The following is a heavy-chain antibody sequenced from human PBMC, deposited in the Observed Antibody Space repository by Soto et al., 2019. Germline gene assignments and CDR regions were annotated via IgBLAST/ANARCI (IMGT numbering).Heavy chain of an antibody. D-gene: IGHD1-1*01. V-gene: IGHV3-7*01. CDR3: TRTTSTRGFYYFDY. Sequence: GSLRLSCAASGFIFSTYWMSWVRQAPGPGLLEWVANVKHDGSEKYYLDSLKGRFTISRDNAKNSLYLQVNSLRAEDTAVYYCTRTTSTRGFYYFDYWGQGTLVTVSS. CDR1: GFIFSTYW. J-gene: IGHJ4*02. CDR2: VKHDGSEK.